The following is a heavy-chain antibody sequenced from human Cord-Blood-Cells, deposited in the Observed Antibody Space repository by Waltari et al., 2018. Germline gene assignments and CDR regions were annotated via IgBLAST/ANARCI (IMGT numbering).Heavy chain of an antibody. CDR1: GGSFSGYY. D-gene: IGHD3-22*01. Sequence: QVQLQQWGAGLLKPSETLSLTCAVYGGSFSGYYWSWIRQPPGKGLEWIGEINHSGSTNDNPSLKRRVTRSVETSKNHFSLKLSSVTAADTAVYYCARGRGNDSSGYYYVDYWGQGTLVTVSS. CDR2: INHSGST. V-gene: IGHV4-34*01. CDR3: ARGRGNDSSGYYYVDY. J-gene: IGHJ4*02.